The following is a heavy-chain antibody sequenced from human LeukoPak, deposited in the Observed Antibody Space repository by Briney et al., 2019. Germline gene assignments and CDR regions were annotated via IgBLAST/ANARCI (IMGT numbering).Heavy chain of an antibody. D-gene: IGHD6-6*01. CDR1: GFTFSSYS. CDR2: IWYDGSIK. Sequence: GGSLRLSCAASGFTFSSYSMNWVCQAPGKGLWWVAFIWYDGSIKYYADSVKGRFTISRDNSKNTLYLQMNSLRAEDTAVYYCATPLPSLVVYGGQGTLVTVSS. J-gene: IGHJ4*02. V-gene: IGHV3-30*02. CDR3: ATPLPSLVVY.